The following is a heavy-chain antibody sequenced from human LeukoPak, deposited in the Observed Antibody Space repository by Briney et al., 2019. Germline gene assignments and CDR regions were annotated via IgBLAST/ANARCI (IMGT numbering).Heavy chain of an antibody. V-gene: IGHV3-23*01. Sequence: GGSLRLSCAASGFTFSSYAMSWVRQAPGKGLEWVSAISGSTGSTYYADSVKGRFTISRDNSKSTLYLQMNSLRAEDAAVYYCAKDDHGGSGWRDYFDYWGQGTLVTVSS. CDR3: AKDDHGGSGWRDYFDY. D-gene: IGHD6-19*01. CDR1: GFTFSSYA. CDR2: ISGSTGST. J-gene: IGHJ4*02.